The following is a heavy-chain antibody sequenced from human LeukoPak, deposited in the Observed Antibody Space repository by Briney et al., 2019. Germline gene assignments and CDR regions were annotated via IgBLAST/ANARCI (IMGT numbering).Heavy chain of an antibody. CDR3: ARGPFAPDV. Sequence: LPLTCGVYGSSFRGYYWSWIRPPPGKGLEWIGDINYSGITNYNPSLKSRVTISLDTSKNQFSLKVTSVTAADTAVYYCARGPFAPDVWGQGTTVTVSS. CDR2: INYSGIT. CDR1: GSSFRGYY. V-gene: IGHV4-34*01. J-gene: IGHJ6*02.